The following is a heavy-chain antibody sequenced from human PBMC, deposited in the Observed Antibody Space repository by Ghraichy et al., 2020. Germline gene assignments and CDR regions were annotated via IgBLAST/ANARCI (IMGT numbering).Heavy chain of an antibody. D-gene: IGHD2-21*01. CDR3: ARASTVVRFYYYDAMDV. J-gene: IGHJ6*02. Sequence: GGYLRLSCVASGFTLSSYSMNWVRQAPGKGLEWVSIISSSSRFISYADSVKGRFTIYRDNAKNSLFLQVKSLRDEDTAVYFCARASTVVRFYYYDAMDVWGQGTTVPVSS. V-gene: IGHV3-48*02. CDR1: GFTLSSYS. CDR2: ISSSSRFI.